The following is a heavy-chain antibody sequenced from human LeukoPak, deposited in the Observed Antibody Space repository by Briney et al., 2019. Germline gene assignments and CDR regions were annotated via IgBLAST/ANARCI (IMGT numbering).Heavy chain of an antibody. V-gene: IGHV3-9*01. D-gene: IGHD5-12*01. CDR3: AKVDYRFRFDP. CDR1: GFTFDDYA. J-gene: IGHJ5*02. Sequence: GRSLRLSCAASGFTFDDYAMHWVWQAPGKGLEWVSGISWNSGSIGYADSVKGRFTISRDNAKNSLYLQMNSLRAEDTALYYCAKVDYRFRFDPWGQGTLVTVSS. CDR2: ISWNSGSI.